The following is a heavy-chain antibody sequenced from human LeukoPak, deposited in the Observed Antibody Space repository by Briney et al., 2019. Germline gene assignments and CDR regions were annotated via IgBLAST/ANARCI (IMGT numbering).Heavy chain of an antibody. CDR1: GYPISRCL. V-gene: IGHV1-18*01. CDR2: ISAHNGDT. Sequence: ASVKVSCKTSGYPISRCLIRWVRQAPGQGLEWMGWISAHNGDTKYAQRVQDRLTMTTDTSTSTAYMELRSLTPNDTAVYYRARAVLKTHPLDSGQGNLVTASP. CDR3: ARAVLKTHPLD. J-gene: IGHJ4*02.